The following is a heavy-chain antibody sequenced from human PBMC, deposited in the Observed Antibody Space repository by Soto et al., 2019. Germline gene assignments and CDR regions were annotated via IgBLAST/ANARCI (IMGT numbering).Heavy chain of an antibody. D-gene: IGHD2-15*01. CDR2: ISGSGGST. J-gene: IGHJ4*02. CDR3: ATPGYCSGGSCLDIDY. V-gene: IGHV3-23*01. Sequence: GGSLRLSCAASGFTFSSYAMSWVRQAPGKGLEWVSAISGSGGSTYYADSVKGRFTISRDNSKSTLYLQMNSLRAEDTAVYYCATPGYCSGGSCLDIDYWGQGTLVTVSS. CDR1: GFTFSSYA.